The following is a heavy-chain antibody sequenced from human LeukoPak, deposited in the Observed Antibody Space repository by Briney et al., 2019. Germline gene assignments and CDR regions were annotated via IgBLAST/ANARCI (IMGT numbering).Heavy chain of an antibody. J-gene: IGHJ3*02. CDR1: GYTFTSYG. V-gene: IGHV1-18*01. CDR2: ISAYNGNT. D-gene: IGHD2-21*01. Sequence: ASVKVSCKASGYTFTSYGISWVRQAPGQGLEWMGWISAYNGNTNYAQKLQGRVTMTTDTSTSTAYMELRSLRSDDTAVYYCARYHLRWSLLFDAFDIWGQGTMVTVSS. CDR3: ARYHLRWSLLFDAFDI.